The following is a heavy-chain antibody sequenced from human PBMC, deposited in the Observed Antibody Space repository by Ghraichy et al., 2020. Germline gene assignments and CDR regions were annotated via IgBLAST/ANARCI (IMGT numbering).Heavy chain of an antibody. J-gene: IGHJ4*02. D-gene: IGHD6-13*01. CDR3: ARSLIGSWGTLDY. V-gene: IGHV3-74*01. CDR1: GFTFNTND. Sequence: GGSLRLSCTASGFTFNTNDMHWVRQAPGQGLVWVSRIRADGSITTYAGSVKGRFTISRDNAKNTLYLQMSSLRAEDTAVYYCARSLIGSWGTLDYWGQGALVTVSS. CDR2: IRADGSIT.